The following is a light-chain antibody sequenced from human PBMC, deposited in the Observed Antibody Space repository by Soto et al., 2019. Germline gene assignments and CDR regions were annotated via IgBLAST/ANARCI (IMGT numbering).Light chain of an antibody. CDR3: QQSYSTLWT. Sequence: DIQMTHSPSSLSASVVDRVAITCLASQSISSYLNWYQQKPGKAPKLLIYAASSLQSGVPSRFSGSGSGTDFTLTISSLQPEDFATYYCQQSYSTLWTFGQGTKV. CDR2: AAS. V-gene: IGKV1-39*01. CDR1: QSISSY. J-gene: IGKJ1*01.